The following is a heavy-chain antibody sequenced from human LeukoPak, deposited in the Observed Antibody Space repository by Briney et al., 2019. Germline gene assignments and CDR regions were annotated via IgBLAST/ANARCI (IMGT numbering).Heavy chain of an antibody. V-gene: IGHV1-2*02. J-gene: IGHJ4*02. CDR3: ARPQLDYGDSYYFDY. D-gene: IGHD4-17*01. Sequence: GASVKVSCKASGYTFTGYYMHWVRQAPGQGLEWMGWINPNSGGTNYAQKLQGRVTMTRDTSISTAYMELSRLRSDDTAVYYCARPQLDYGDSYYFDYWGQGTLVTVSS. CDR1: GYTFTGYY. CDR2: INPNSGGT.